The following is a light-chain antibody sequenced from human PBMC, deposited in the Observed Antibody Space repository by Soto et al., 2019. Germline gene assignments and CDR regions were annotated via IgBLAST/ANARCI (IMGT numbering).Light chain of an antibody. Sequence: QSALTQPPSVSAAPGQTVTISCSGSRSNIGNNSVSWYQQLPGTAPTLLIHANNKRPSGIPDRFSGSKSGTSATLGITGLETGDEAEYYGGTWDSSLSAVVFGGGTKRTV. CDR1: RSNIGNNS. J-gene: IGLJ2*01. CDR2: ANN. V-gene: IGLV1-51*01. CDR3: GTWDSSLSAVV.